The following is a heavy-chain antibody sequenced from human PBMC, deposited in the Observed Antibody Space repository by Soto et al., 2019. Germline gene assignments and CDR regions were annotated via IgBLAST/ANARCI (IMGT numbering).Heavy chain of an antibody. Sequence: NPSETLSLTGSVSGARIDGGGYFWGWAGQPPGRGLERIGSIYYTGSTSLSPSLRSRVTMSVDTSNNQFSMKLRSLTAADTAVYFCSRHGLPTGGSGYGGGSWFDPWGQGLLVTVSS. V-gene: IGHV4-39*01. CDR2: IYYTGST. CDR1: GARIDGGGYF. D-gene: IGHD5-12*01. J-gene: IGHJ5*02. CDR3: SRHGLPTGGSGYGGGSWFDP.